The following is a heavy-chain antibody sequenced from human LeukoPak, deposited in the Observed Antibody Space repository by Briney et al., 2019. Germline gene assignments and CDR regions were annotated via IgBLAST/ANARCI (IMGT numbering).Heavy chain of an antibody. CDR2: IYSGGST. Sequence: GGSLRLSCAASGFTVSSNYMSWVRQAPGKGLEWVSVIYSGGSTYYADSVKGRFTISRDNSKNTLYLQMNSLRAEDTAVYYCAREVAAAGTGGLDYWGQGTLVTVSS. CDR1: GFTVSSNY. V-gene: IGHV3-53*01. J-gene: IGHJ4*02. D-gene: IGHD6-13*01. CDR3: AREVAAAGTGGLDY.